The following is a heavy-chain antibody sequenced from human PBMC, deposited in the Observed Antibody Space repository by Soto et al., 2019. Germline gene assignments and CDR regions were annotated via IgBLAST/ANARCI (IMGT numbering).Heavy chain of an antibody. D-gene: IGHD6-19*01. V-gene: IGHV3-33*01. CDR3: ARDSFIAVAATGWFDP. CDR2: IWYDGSNE. CDR1: GFTFSSYG. Sequence: QVQLVESGGGVVQPGRSLRLSCAASGFTFSSYGMHWVRQAPGKGLEWVAVIWYDGSNEYYADSVKGRFTISRDNSKNTLYLQMNSLRAEDTAVYYCARDSFIAVAATGWFDPWGQGTLVTVSS. J-gene: IGHJ5*02.